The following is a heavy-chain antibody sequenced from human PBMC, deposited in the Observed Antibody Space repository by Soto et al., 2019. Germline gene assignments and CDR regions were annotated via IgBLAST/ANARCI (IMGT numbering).Heavy chain of an antibody. V-gene: IGHV1-46*01. D-gene: IGHD2-21*02. J-gene: IGHJ2*01. CDR1: EYTFTSYY. CDR3: ARAGDDSAYCGGDCYFRGNWYFDL. Sequence: GASVKVSCKASEYTFTSYYMHWVRQAPGQGLEWMGIINPSGGSTSYAQKFQGRVTMTRDTSTSTVYMELSSLRSEDTAVYYCARAGDDSAYCGGDCYFRGNWYFDLWGRGTLVTVSS. CDR2: INPSGGST.